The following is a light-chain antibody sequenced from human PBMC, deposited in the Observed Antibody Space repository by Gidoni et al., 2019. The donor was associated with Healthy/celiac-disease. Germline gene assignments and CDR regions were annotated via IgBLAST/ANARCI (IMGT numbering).Light chain of an antibody. CDR2: QDS. CDR1: KLGDKY. Sequence: SYQLTQPPSVSVSPGQTASITCSGDKLGDKYACWYQHKPGQSPVLVSYQDSKRPSGIPERFSGSNSGNTATLTINGTQAMDEADYYCQAWDSSTGVFGGGTKLTVL. J-gene: IGLJ2*01. CDR3: QAWDSSTGV. V-gene: IGLV3-1*01.